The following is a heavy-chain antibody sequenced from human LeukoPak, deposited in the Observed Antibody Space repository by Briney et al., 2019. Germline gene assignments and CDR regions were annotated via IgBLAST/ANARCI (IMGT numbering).Heavy chain of an antibody. CDR1: GYTFTGYY. J-gene: IGHJ4*02. Sequence: ASVKVSCKASGYTFTGYYMHWVRQAPGQGLEWMGWINPNSGGTNYAQKFQGRVTMTRDTSISTAYMELSRLRSDDTAVYYCARDLGVDYGDYGDYWGRGTLVTVSS. D-gene: IGHD4-17*01. V-gene: IGHV1-2*02. CDR3: ARDLGVDYGDYGDY. CDR2: INPNSGGT.